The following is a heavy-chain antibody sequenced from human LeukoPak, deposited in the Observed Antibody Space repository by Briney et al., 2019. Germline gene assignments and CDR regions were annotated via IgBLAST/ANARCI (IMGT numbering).Heavy chain of an antibody. Sequence: PGGSLRLSCAASGFTFDDYAMHWARQAPGKGLEWVSSISSSSSYIYYADSVKGRFTISRDNAKNSLYLQMNSLRAEDTAVYYCARDGTVTLDYWGQGTLVTVSS. J-gene: IGHJ4*02. CDR1: GFTFDDYA. V-gene: IGHV3-21*01. CDR3: ARDGTVTLDY. CDR2: ISSSSSYI. D-gene: IGHD4-11*01.